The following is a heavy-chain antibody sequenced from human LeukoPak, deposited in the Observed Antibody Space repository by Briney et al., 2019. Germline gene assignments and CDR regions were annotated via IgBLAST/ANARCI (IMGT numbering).Heavy chain of an antibody. J-gene: IGHJ5*02. CDR2: IYPGDSDT. V-gene: IGHV5-51*01. Sequence: GESLKISCKGAGYRFTSYWIGWVRQMPGKGLEWMGIIYPGDSDTRYSPSFQGQVTISADKSISTAYLQWSSLKASDTAMYYCARHPLASTSWQGFDPWGQGTLVTVSS. CDR3: ARHPLASTSWQGFDP. D-gene: IGHD2-2*01. CDR1: GYRFTSYW.